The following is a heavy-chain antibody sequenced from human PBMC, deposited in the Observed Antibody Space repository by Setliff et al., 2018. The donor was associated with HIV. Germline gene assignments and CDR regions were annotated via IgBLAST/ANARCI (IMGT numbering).Heavy chain of an antibody. CDR3: ATDMANSGREGDFDY. CDR1: GLTFTNYW. CDR2: INLDGSTT. J-gene: IGHJ4*02. Sequence: PGGSLRLSCVASGLTFTNYWMHWVRQVPGKGLAWVSRINLDGSTTTYADSVKGRFTISRDNAKNTVFLQMNSLRAEDTAVYYCATDMANSGREGDFDYWGQGTLVTVSS. V-gene: IGHV3-74*01. D-gene: IGHD6-19*01.